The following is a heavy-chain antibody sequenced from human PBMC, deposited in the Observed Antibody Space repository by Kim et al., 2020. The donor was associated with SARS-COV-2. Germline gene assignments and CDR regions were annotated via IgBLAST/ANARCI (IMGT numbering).Heavy chain of an antibody. CDR3: ARWGPPWGIDF. Sequence: YYVESVRGRITISRDNVKNSLYLQMNSRRAEDTAVYYCARWGPPWGIDFWGQGTLVTVSS. D-gene: IGHD3-16*01. V-gene: IGHV3-7*01. J-gene: IGHJ4*02.